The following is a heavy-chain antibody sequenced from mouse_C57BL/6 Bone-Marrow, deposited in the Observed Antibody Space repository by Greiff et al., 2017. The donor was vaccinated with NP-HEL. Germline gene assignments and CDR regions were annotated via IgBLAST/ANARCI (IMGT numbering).Heavy chain of an antibody. CDR2: IHPNSGST. CDR1: GYTFTSYW. V-gene: IGHV1-64*01. Sequence: QVQLQQPGAELVKPGASVKLSCKASGYTFTSYWMHWVKQRPGQGLEWIGMIHPNSGSTNYNAKFKSKATLTVDKSSSTAYMQLSSLTSEDSAVYYCARYGPYWYFDVWGTGTTVTVSS. J-gene: IGHJ1*03. CDR3: ARYGPYWYFDV. D-gene: IGHD1-1*02.